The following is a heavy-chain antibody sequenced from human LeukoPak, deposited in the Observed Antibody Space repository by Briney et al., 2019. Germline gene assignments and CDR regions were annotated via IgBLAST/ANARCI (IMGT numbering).Heavy chain of an antibody. CDR1: GGSFSDYY. D-gene: IGHD7-27*01. J-gene: IGHJ4*02. V-gene: IGHV4-59*01. Sequence: SETLSLTCTLSGGSFSDYYWSWIRQSPGKGLEWIGYIYHTGSTSYSPSLKSRVTISADTSQNQFSLKLSSVTAADTAVYYCASRKLGNDYWGQGTLVTVSS. CDR3: ASRKLGNDY. CDR2: IYHTGST.